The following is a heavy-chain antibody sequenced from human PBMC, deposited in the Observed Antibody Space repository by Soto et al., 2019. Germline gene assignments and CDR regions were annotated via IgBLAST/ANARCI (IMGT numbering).Heavy chain of an antibody. CDR2: ISGSGRST. D-gene: IGHD3-3*01. Sequence: DVQLLDSGGGLVQPGGSLRLSCAASGFTFSTYAMNWVRQAPGKGLKWVSGISGSGRSTYYADSVKGRFTISRDNSKNRRYLQLHGQRAEDTAVYYCAKDLKSAVPPPSAFDYWGQGTLVTVSS. CDR3: AKDLKSAVPPPSAFDY. CDR1: GFTFSTYA. J-gene: IGHJ4*02. V-gene: IGHV3-23*01.